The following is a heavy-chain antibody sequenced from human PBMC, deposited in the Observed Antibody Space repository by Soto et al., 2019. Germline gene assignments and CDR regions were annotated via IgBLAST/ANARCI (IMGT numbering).Heavy chain of an antibody. D-gene: IGHD3-16*01. CDR1: GFTFNSYW. Sequence: GSLRLSCAASGFTFNSYWMHWVRQAPGKGLVWVSRINSDGSSTSYADSVKGRFTISRDNAKNTLYLQMNSLRAEDTAVYYCALGRAGNYYYYMDVWGKGTTVTVSS. J-gene: IGHJ6*03. CDR2: INSDGSST. V-gene: IGHV3-74*01. CDR3: ALGRAGNYYYYMDV.